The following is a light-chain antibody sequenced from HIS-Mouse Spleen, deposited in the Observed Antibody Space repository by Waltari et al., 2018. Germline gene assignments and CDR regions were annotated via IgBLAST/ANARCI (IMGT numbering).Light chain of an antibody. CDR2: GVS. V-gene: IGLV2-14*01. J-gene: IGLJ3*02. CDR1: SSDVGGYNF. Sequence: QSALTQPASVSGSPGQSITIPCTGTSSDVGGYNFVAWYQQHPGKAPKLMIYGVSNRPSGVSNRFSGSKSGNTASLTISGLQAEDEADYYCSSYTSSSTLWVFGGGTKLTVL. CDR3: SSYTSSSTLWV.